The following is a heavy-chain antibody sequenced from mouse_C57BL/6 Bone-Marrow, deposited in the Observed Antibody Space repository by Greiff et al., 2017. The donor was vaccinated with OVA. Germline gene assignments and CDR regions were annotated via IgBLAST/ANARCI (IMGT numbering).Heavy chain of an antibody. V-gene: IGHV1-81*01. Sequence: QVQLKESGAELARPGASVKLSCKASGYTFTSYGISWVKQRTGQGLEWIGEIYPRSGNTYYNEKFKGKATLTADKSSSTAYMELRSLTSEDSAVYFCAREELTGTDYEVWGTGTTVTVSS. CDR1: GYTFTSYG. J-gene: IGHJ1*03. D-gene: IGHD4-1*01. CDR2: IYPRSGNT. CDR3: AREELTGTDYEV.